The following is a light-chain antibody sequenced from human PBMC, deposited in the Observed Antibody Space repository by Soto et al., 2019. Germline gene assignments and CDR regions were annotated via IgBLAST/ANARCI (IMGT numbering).Light chain of an antibody. Sequence: EIVMTQSPATLSVSPGERATLSCWASQSVSSNLAWYQQKPGQAPRLLIYDVSTRATGIPTRFSGSGSGTEFTLTISSLQSEDFAAYYCQQYNNWPLTFGGGTKVEIK. CDR2: DVS. CDR3: QQYNNWPLT. J-gene: IGKJ4*01. CDR1: QSVSSN. V-gene: IGKV3D-15*01.